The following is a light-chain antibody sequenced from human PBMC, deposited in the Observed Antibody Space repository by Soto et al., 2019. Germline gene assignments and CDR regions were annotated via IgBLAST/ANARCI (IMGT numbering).Light chain of an antibody. J-gene: IGKJ1*01. V-gene: IGKV3-15*01. CDR1: QSVSSSY. CDR2: GAS. Sequence: EIVWTQSPGTLCLSPGGRATLSCRSSQSVSSSYLAWYQQRPGQAPRLLIFGASTRATGFPARFSGSGSGTEFTLTISSLQSEDFAVYYCQQYKDWPHTFGQGTKVDIK. CDR3: QQYKDWPHT.